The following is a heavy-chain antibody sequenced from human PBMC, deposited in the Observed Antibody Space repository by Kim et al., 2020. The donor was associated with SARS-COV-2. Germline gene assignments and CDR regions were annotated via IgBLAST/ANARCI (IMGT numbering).Heavy chain of an antibody. CDR2: INSDGSST. Sequence: GGSLRLSCAASGFTFSSYWMHWVRQAPGKGLVWVSRINSDGSSTSYADSVKGRFTISRDNAKNTLYLQMNSLRAEDTAVYYCARRYSSGWYESLPGYYYYGMDVWGQGTTVTVSS. J-gene: IGHJ6*02. CDR1: GFTFSSYW. V-gene: IGHV3-74*01. D-gene: IGHD6-19*01. CDR3: ARRYSSGWYESLPGYYYYGMDV.